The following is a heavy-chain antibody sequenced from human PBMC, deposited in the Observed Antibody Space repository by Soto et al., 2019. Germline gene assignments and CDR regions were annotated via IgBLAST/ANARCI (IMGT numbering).Heavy chain of an antibody. CDR2: IYYDDGST. V-gene: IGHV3-53*02. D-gene: IGHD6-13*01. CDR3: ASGQQVILRYYYGLEV. Sequence: EVQLVETGGGLIQPGGSLRLSCAVSGFTVSTNYMSWVRQAPGKGLEWVSVIYYDDGSTYYADSVKGRFSISRDSSRNTLYLQMNSLRAEDTAVYYCASGQQVILRYYYGLEVWGQGTTVTVSS. CDR1: GFTVSTNY. J-gene: IGHJ6*02.